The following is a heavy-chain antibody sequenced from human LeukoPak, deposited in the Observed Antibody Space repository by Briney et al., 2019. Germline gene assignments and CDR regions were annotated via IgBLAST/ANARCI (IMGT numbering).Heavy chain of an antibody. J-gene: IGHJ4*02. D-gene: IGHD6-13*01. V-gene: IGHV3-30*18. CDR1: GFTFSSYG. CDR2: ISYDGSNK. Sequence: PGRSLRLSCAASGFTFSSYGMHWVRQAPGKGLEWVAVISYDGSNKYYADSVKGRFTISRDNSKNTLYLQMNSLRAEDTAVYYCAKDSDSSPNDYWGQGTLVTVSS. CDR3: AKDSDSSPNDY.